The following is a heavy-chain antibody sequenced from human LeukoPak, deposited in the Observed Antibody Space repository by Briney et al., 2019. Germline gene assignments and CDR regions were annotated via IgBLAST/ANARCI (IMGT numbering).Heavy chain of an antibody. V-gene: IGHV4-59*08. J-gene: IGHJ4*02. CDR1: GGSISSYY. CDR3: AGLKTDYYDSSGYPL. CDR2: IYYSGST. D-gene: IGHD3-22*01. Sequence: SETLSLTCTVSGGSISSYYWSWIRQPPGKGLEWIGYIYYSGSTNYNPSLKSRVTISVDTSKNQFSLKLSSVTAADTAVYYRAGLKTDYYDSSGYPLWGQGTLVTVSS.